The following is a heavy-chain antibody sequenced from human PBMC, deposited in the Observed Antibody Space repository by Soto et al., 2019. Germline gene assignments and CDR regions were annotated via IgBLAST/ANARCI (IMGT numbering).Heavy chain of an antibody. CDR2: IYYSGST. CDR3: ARGITIFGVVIISYFDY. J-gene: IGHJ4*02. V-gene: IGHV4-30-4*01. CDR1: GGSISSGDYY. Sequence: TLSLTCTVSGGSISSGDYYWSWIRQPPGKGLEWIGYIYYSGSTYYNPSLKSRVTISVDTSKNQFSLKLSSVTAADTAVYYCARGITIFGVVIISYFDYWGQGTLVTVSS. D-gene: IGHD3-3*01.